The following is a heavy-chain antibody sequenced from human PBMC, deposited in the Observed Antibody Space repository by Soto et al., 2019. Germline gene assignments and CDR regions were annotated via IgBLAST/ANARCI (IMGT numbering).Heavy chain of an antibody. J-gene: IGHJ4*02. CDR2: IIPISGTA. D-gene: IGHD2-15*01. Sequence: QVQLMQSGAEVKKPGSSGKVSCKASGGTFSSYAISWVRQAPGQGLEWMGGIIPISGTANYAQKFQGRVTIAADESTSTDYTELISLRSEDTDVYYCARDRRGGSYDFDYWGRGSLVNVSS. CDR3: ARDRRGGSYDFDY. V-gene: IGHV1-69*01. CDR1: GGTFSSYA.